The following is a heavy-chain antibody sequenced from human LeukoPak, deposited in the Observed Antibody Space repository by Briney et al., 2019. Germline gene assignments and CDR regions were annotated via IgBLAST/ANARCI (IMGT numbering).Heavy chain of an antibody. D-gene: IGHD3-22*01. Sequence: SETLSLTCTVSGGSISSYYWSWIRQPPGKGLEWIGYIYYSGSTNYNPSLKSRVTISVDTSKNQFSLKLSSVTAADTAVYYCARGRYDSSGYYYHWYFDLWGRGTLVTASS. CDR3: ARGRYDSSGYYYHWYFDL. V-gene: IGHV4-59*01. J-gene: IGHJ2*01. CDR1: GGSISSYY. CDR2: IYYSGST.